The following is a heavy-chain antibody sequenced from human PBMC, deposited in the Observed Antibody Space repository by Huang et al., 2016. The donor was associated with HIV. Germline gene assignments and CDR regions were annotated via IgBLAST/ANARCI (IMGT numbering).Heavy chain of an antibody. J-gene: IGHJ6*03. CDR1: GGTFSSFA. D-gene: IGHD2-15*01. V-gene: IGHV1-69*13. CDR2: IISILRGK. Sequence: QVQLVQSGAELKQPGSSVRVSCTASGGTFSSFAISWLRQAPGHRLEWMGGIISILRGKNSAEKFKDRGTITADESTSTAYMELSSLRSEDTATYYGAGGGANLYYYYHLDVWGKGTTVTVSS. CDR3: AGGGANLYYYYHLDV.